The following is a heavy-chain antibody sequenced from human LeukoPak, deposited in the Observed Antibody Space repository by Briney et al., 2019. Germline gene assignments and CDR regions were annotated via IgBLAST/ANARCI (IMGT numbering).Heavy chain of an antibody. CDR3: ARGPYSSSWYKYYYYMDV. CDR1: GGSFSGYY. Sequence: SETLSLTCAVSGGSFSGYYWTWIRRAPGKGLEWIGEINQSGSTNYNPSLKSRVTISVDKSNNQFSLKLSSVSAADTAVYYCARGPYSSSWYKYYYYMDVWVKGTTVTVSS. CDR2: INQSGST. J-gene: IGHJ6*03. D-gene: IGHD6-13*01. V-gene: IGHV4-34*01.